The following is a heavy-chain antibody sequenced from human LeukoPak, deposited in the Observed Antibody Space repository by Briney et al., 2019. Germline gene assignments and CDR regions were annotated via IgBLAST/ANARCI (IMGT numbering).Heavy chain of an antibody. D-gene: IGHD5-12*01. J-gene: IGHJ4*02. CDR1: GFTFSSYW. CDR2: IKSKTDGGTI. Sequence: SGGSLRLSCAASGFTFSSYWMSWVRQAPGKGLEWVGRIKSKTDGGTIEYAAPVKGRFTISRDDSRNTLSLQMNSLKTEDTAVYYCTTNSGYAFESWGQGILVTVSS. CDR3: TTNSGYAFES. V-gene: IGHV3-15*01.